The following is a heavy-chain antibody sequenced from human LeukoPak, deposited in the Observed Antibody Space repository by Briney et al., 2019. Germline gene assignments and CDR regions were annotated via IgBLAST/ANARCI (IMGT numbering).Heavy chain of an antibody. CDR2: ISWNSGSI. CDR3: AKDMGDYSNYGIDY. D-gene: IGHD4-11*01. Sequence: GRSLRLSCAASGFTFDDYAMHWVRQAPGKGLEWVSGISWNSGSIGYADSVKGRFTISRDNAKNSLYLQMNSLRAEDTALYYCAKDMGDYSNYGIDYWGQGTLVTVSS. J-gene: IGHJ4*02. CDR1: GFTFDDYA. V-gene: IGHV3-9*01.